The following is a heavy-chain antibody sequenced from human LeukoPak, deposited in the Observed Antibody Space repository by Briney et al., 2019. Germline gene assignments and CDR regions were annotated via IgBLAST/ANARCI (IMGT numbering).Heavy chain of an antibody. D-gene: IGHD5-12*01. CDR1: GGSISSYY. Sequence: KPSETLSLTCTVSGGSISSYYWSWIRQPPGKGLEWIGYIYYSGSTNYNPSLKSRVTISVDTSKNQFSLKLSSVTAADTAVYYCARDKGGGYHSWTFDYWGQGTLVTVSS. J-gene: IGHJ4*02. CDR2: IYYSGST. CDR3: ARDKGGGYHSWTFDY. V-gene: IGHV4-59*01.